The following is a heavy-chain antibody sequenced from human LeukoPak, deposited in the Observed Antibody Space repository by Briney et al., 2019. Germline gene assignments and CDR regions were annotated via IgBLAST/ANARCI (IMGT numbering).Heavy chain of an antibody. Sequence: PGGSLRLSCAASGFTVSSIYMSWVRQAPGKGLEWVSVIYRGGSTYYADSVKGRFTISRDKSKNTLYLQMNSLRAEDTAVYYCARDGNLDYWGQGTLVTVSS. CDR3: ARDGNLDY. CDR2: IYRGGST. CDR1: GFTVSSIY. V-gene: IGHV3-53*01. J-gene: IGHJ4*02.